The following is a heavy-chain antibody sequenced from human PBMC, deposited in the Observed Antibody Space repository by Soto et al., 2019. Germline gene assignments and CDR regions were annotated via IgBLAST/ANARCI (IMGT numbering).Heavy chain of an antibody. Sequence: SETLSLTCTVSGGSISSSSYYWGWIRQPPGKGLEWIVSIYYSGSTYYNPSLKSRVTISVDTSKNQFSLKLSSVTAADTAVYYCARHDYGDYYYGMDVWGQGTTVTVSS. CDR2: IYYSGST. D-gene: IGHD4-17*01. J-gene: IGHJ6*02. CDR1: GGSISSSSYY. CDR3: ARHDYGDYYYGMDV. V-gene: IGHV4-39*01.